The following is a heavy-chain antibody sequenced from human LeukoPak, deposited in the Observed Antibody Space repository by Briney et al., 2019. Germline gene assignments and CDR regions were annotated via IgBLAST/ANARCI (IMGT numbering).Heavy chain of an antibody. D-gene: IGHD6-19*01. V-gene: IGHV3-7*01. CDR1: GFTFSSYW. J-gene: IGHJ4*02. Sequence: GGSLRRSCAASGFTFSSYWMSWARQTPGKGLGWVANIKQDGSEKYYVDSVKGRFTISRDNAKNSLYLQMNSLRAEDAAVYYCARARALYSSGWYGLFDYWGQGTLVTVSS. CDR3: ARARALYSSGWYGLFDY. CDR2: IKQDGSEK.